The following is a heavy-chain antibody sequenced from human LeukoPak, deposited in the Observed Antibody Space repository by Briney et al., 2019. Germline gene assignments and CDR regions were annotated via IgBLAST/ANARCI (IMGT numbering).Heavy chain of an antibody. V-gene: IGHV1-3*01. D-gene: IGHD6-13*01. CDR2: INADNGNT. J-gene: IGHJ5*02. CDR3: ARGPGIATPDTAMWFGP. CDR1: RYTFTNYT. Sequence: GASVKVSCKASRYTFTNYTIHWVRQAPGQRLEWMGWINADNGNTKYSQNFQGRVTISRDTSASTAYMEPSSLRSEDTAVYYCARGPGIATPDTAMWFGPWGQGTLVTVSS.